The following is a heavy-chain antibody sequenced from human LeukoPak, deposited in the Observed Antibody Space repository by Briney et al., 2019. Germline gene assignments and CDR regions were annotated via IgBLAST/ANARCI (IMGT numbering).Heavy chain of an antibody. CDR1: GFTFSSYW. CDR3: ARPLRFLEWLVFDP. J-gene: IGHJ5*02. Sequence: GGSLRLSCAASGFTFSSYWMHWVRQALGKGLVWVSRINSDGSSTSYADSVKGRFTISRDNAKNTLYLQMNSLRAEDTAVYYCARPLRFLEWLVFDPWGQGTLVTVSS. V-gene: IGHV3-74*01. CDR2: INSDGSST. D-gene: IGHD3-3*01.